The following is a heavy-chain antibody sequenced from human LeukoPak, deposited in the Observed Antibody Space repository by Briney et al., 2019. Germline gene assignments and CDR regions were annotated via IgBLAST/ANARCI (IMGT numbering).Heavy chain of an antibody. CDR1: GFTFSDYA. CDR3: TRGPRPLRYCSGGSCPSYYSGMDV. J-gene: IGHJ6*02. V-gene: IGHV3-30*04. D-gene: IGHD2-15*01. CDR2: ISLDGNNK. Sequence: GGSLRLSCAASGFTFSDYAMHWVRLAPGKGLEWVAVISLDGNNKYYADSVKGRFTISRDNSKNTLYLQMNSLRVEDTAVYSCTRGPRPLRYCSGGSCPSYYSGMDVWGQGTTVTVSS.